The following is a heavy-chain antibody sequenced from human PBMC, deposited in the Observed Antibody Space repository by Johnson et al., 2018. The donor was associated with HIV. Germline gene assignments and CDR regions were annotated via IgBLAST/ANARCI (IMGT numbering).Heavy chain of an antibody. Sequence: QVQLVESGGGVVQPGRSLRLSCAASGFTFGSYALHWVRQAPGKGLAWVALISYDGDNKYYTDSVKGRFTIPRDNSKNTVCLLLNSLRTEDTAVYYCARVRRSGWFDNDAFDFWGQGTMVTVSS. V-gene: IGHV3-30*04. CDR3: ARVRRSGWFDNDAFDF. CDR1: GFTFGSYA. CDR2: ISYDGDNK. J-gene: IGHJ3*01. D-gene: IGHD6-19*01.